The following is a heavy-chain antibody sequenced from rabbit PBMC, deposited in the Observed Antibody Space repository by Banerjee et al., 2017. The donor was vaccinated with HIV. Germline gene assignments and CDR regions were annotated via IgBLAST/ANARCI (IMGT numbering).Heavy chain of an antibody. J-gene: IGHJ4*01. Sequence: APGKGLEWIGCINTSSGNTVYASWAKGRFTISKTSSTTVTLQMTSLTAADTATYFCARVYPGSSHHINLWGQGTLVTVS. CDR2: INTSSGNT. D-gene: IGHD4-2*01. V-gene: IGHV1S40*01. CDR3: ARVYPGSSHHINL.